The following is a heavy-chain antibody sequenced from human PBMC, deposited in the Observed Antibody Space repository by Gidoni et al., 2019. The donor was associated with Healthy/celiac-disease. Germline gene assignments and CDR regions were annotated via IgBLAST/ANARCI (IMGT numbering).Heavy chain of an antibody. V-gene: IGHV1-69*06. Sequence: QVQLVQSGAEVKQPGSSVTVSCKASGGTFSSYAISWVRQAPGQGLEWMGGIIPIFGTANYAQKFQGRVTITADKSTSTAYMELSSLRSEDTAVYYCARDFTGVSREYGMDVWGQGTTVTVSS. D-gene: IGHD3-10*01. J-gene: IGHJ6*02. CDR2: IIPIFGTA. CDR1: GGTFSSYA. CDR3: ARDFTGVSREYGMDV.